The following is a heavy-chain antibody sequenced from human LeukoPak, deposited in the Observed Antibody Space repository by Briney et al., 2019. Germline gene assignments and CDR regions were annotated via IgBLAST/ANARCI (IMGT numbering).Heavy chain of an antibody. D-gene: IGHD4-11*01. CDR1: GYTFTSYY. CDR2: INPSGGST. V-gene: IGHV1-46*01. Sequence: ASVKVSCKASGYTFTSYYMHWVRQAPGQGLEWMGIINPSGGSTSYAQKFQGRVTMTRDTSTSTVYMELSCLRSEDTAVYYCARVLQQYNWFDPWGQGTLVTVSS. J-gene: IGHJ5*02. CDR3: ARVLQQYNWFDP.